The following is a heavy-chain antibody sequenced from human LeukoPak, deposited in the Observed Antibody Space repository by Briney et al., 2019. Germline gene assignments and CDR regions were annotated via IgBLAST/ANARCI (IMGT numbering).Heavy chain of an antibody. D-gene: IGHD2-2*01. CDR2: ISGSGGTT. V-gene: IGHV3-23*01. J-gene: IGHJ6*02. CDR3: AKVAGYQPYYGMDV. Sequence: GGSLRLSCAASGFSFSSYAMSWVRQVPGKGLEWVSAISGSGGTTYYADSVKGRFTISRDNSKNTLYPQMNSLRAEDTAEYYCAKVAGYQPYYGMDVWGQETTVTVSS. CDR1: GFSFSSYA.